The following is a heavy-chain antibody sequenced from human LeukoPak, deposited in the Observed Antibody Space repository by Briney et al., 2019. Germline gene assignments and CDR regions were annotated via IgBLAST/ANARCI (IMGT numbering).Heavy chain of an antibody. CDR2: ISYDGSNK. CDR1: GFTFSSYA. Sequence: PGGSLRLSCAASGFTFSSYAMHWVRQAPGKGLEWVAVISYDGSNKYYADSVKGRFTISRDNAKNSLYLQMNSLRAEDTAVYYCARGHYYGSGSYPAPFDPWGQGTLVTVSS. D-gene: IGHD3-10*01. V-gene: IGHV3-30*04. J-gene: IGHJ5*02. CDR3: ARGHYYGSGSYPAPFDP.